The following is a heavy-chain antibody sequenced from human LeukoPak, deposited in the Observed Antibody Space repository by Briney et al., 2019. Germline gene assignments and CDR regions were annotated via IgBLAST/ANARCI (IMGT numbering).Heavy chain of an antibody. V-gene: IGHV4-39*07. D-gene: IGHD2-2*01. CDR3: ARAKVVPAAMYFDY. CDR2: IYYSGST. CDR1: GGSISSSSYY. Sequence: SETLSLTCTVSGGSISSSSYYWGWIRQPPGKGLEWIGSIYYSGSTYYNPSLKSRVTISVDTSKNQFSLKLSSVTAADTAVYYCARAKVVPAAMYFDYWGQGTLVTVSS. J-gene: IGHJ4*02.